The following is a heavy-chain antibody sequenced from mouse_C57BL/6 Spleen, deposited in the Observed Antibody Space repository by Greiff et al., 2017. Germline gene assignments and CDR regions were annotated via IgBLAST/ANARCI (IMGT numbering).Heavy chain of an antibody. CDR3: ARSDEGVAMDY. CDR1: GYTFTSYD. CDR2: ICPRDGRT. V-gene: IGHV1-85*01. Sequence: QVQLQQSGPELVKPGASVKLSCKASGYTFTSYDINWVKQRPGQGLEWIGWICPRDGRTKYNEKFKGKATLTVDTSSSTAYMELHSLTSEDSAVYFCARSDEGVAMDYWGQGTSVTVSS. J-gene: IGHJ4*01.